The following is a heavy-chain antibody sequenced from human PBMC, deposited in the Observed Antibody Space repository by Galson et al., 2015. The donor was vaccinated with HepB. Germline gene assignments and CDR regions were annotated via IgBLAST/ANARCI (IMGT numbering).Heavy chain of an antibody. D-gene: IGHD6-13*01. CDR2: ISGSGGST. CDR1: RFTFSNYV. V-gene: IGHV3-23*01. Sequence: SLRLSCAASRFTFSNYVMNWVRQAPGKGLEWDSSISGSGGSTYYAGSVKGRFTISRDNSKNTLYLQMNSLRAEDTAVYYCAKNSGSSWFVPYHFDSWGQGTLVTVSS. J-gene: IGHJ4*02. CDR3: AKNSGSSWFVPYHFDS.